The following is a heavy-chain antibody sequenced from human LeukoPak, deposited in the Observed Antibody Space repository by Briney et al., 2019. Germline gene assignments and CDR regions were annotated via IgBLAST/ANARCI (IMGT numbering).Heavy chain of an antibody. J-gene: IGHJ3*02. D-gene: IGHD2-15*01. Sequence: SETLSLNCTVSGGSISSYYWSWIRQPAGKGLEWIGRIYTSGSTNYNPSLKSRVTMSVDTSKNQFSLKLSSVTAADTAVYYCATSLVAEDAFDIWGQGTMVTVSS. CDR2: IYTSGST. CDR3: ATSLVAEDAFDI. CDR1: GGSISSYY. V-gene: IGHV4-4*07.